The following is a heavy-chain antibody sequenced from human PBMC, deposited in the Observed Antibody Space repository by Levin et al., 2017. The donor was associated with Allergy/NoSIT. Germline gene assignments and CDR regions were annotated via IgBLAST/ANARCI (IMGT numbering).Heavy chain of an antibody. V-gene: IGHV1-2*02. CDR1: GYTFTGYY. CDR3: ARVAPQQLGIDY. Sequence: ASVKVSCKASGYTFTGYYVHWMRREPEKGLEWMGWINPNSGGTNYAQKFQGRVTMTRDTSISTAYMELSRLRSDDTAVYYCARVAPQQLGIDYWGQGTLVTVSS. D-gene: IGHD6-13*01. CDR2: INPNSGGT. J-gene: IGHJ4*02.